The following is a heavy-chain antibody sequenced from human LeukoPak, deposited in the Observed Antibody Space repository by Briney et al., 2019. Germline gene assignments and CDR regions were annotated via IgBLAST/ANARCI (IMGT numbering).Heavy chain of an antibody. V-gene: IGHV3-64D*06. CDR3: VKGSRNYGDL. Sequence: GRSLRLSCSASGFTFSSYATHWVRQAPGKGLEYVSAISSNGGSTYYADSVKGRFTISRDNSKNTLDLQMSSLRAEDTAVYYCVKGSRNYGDLWGRGTLVTVSS. D-gene: IGHD1-7*01. CDR2: ISSNGGST. CDR1: GFTFSSYA. J-gene: IGHJ2*01.